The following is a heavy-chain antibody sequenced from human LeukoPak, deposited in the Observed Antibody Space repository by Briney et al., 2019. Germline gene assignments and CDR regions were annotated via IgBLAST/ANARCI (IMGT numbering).Heavy chain of an antibody. Sequence: SETLSLTCAVYGGSFSGYYWSWIRQPPGKGLEWIGEINHSGSTNYNPSLKSRVTISVDTSKNQYSLKLSSVTAADTAVYYCVRGGGGSYYNWFDPWGQGTLVTVSS. CDR2: INHSGST. D-gene: IGHD1-26*01. CDR1: GGSFSGYY. V-gene: IGHV4-34*01. J-gene: IGHJ5*02. CDR3: VRGGGGSYYNWFDP.